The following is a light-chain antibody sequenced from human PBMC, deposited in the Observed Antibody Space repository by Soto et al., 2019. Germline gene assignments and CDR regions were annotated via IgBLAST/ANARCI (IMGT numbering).Light chain of an antibody. Sequence: EIVLTQSPGTLSLSPGERATLSCTASQSVSSSYLAWYQQKPGQAPRLLIYRASSRATGIPDRFSGSGSGTEVTLTLSRLEPQDFPGYYCQKYGSSPVTFGPGTKVHIK. V-gene: IGKV3-20*01. CDR2: RAS. CDR3: QKYGSSPVT. CDR1: QSVSSSY. J-gene: IGKJ3*01.